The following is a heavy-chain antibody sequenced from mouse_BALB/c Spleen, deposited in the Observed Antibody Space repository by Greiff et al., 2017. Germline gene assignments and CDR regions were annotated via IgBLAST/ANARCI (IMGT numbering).Heavy chain of an antibody. J-gene: IGHJ2*01. CDR1: GYTFTSYW. CDR3: ARSGNYGGYYFDY. CDR2: IYPGDGDT. Sequence: QVQLKESGAELARPGASVKLSCKASGYTFTSYWMQWVKQRPGQGLEWIGAIYPGDGDTRYTQKFKGKATLTADKSSSTAYMQLSSLASEDSAVYYCARSGNYGGYYFDYWGQGTTLTVSS. D-gene: IGHD2-1*01. V-gene: IGHV1-87*01.